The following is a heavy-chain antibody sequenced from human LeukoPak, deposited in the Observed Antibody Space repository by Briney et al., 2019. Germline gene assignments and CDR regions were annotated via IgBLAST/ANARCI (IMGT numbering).Heavy chain of an antibody. CDR2: IYTSGST. J-gene: IGHJ5*02. CDR3: ARDAIPSVRPLTTTTNWFDP. D-gene: IGHD4-11*01. V-gene: IGHV4-4*07. Sequence: KPSETLSLTCTVSGGSISSYYWSWIRQPAGKGLEWIGRIYTSGSTNYNPSLKSRVTMSVDTSKNQFSLKLSSVTAADTAVYYCARDAIPSVRPLTTTTNWFDPWGQGTLVTVSS. CDR1: GGSISSYY.